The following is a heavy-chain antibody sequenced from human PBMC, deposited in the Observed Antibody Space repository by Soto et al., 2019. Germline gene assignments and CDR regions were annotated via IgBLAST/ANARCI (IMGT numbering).Heavy chain of an antibody. Sequence: PGGSLRLSCAASGFTFDDFAFHWVRQAPGKGLEWVSGISWNSGSTYYADSVKGRFTISRDNSKNTLYLQMNSLRAEDTAVYYCARYYYDSSGYFDYWGQGTLVTVSS. J-gene: IGHJ4*02. V-gene: IGHV3-9*01. CDR3: ARYYYDSSGYFDY. CDR2: ISWNSGST. CDR1: GFTFDDFA. D-gene: IGHD3-22*01.